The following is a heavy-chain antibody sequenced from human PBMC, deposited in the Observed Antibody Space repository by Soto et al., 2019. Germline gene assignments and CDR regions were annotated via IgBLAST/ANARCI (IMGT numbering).Heavy chain of an antibody. CDR3: ARQRDAGIAAAGTGYYYMDV. CDR1: GGSISSYY. J-gene: IGHJ6*03. CDR2: IYYSGST. Sequence: SETLSLTCTVSGGSISSYYWSWIRQPPGKGLEWIGYIYYSGSTNYNPSLKSRVTISVNTSKNQFSLKLSSVTAADTAVYYFARQRDAGIAAAGTGYYYMDVWGKGTTVTVSS. D-gene: IGHD6-13*01. V-gene: IGHV4-59*08.